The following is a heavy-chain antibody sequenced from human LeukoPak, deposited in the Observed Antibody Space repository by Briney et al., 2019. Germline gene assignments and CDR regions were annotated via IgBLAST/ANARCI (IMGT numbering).Heavy chain of an antibody. J-gene: IGHJ4*02. Sequence: GGSLRLSCAASGFTVSSNYMSWVRQAPGKGLEWVSVIYSGGSTYYADSVKGRFTISRDNSKNTLYLQMNSLRAEDTAVYYCARLGSGWAIDYWGQGTLVTVSS. CDR2: IYSGGST. V-gene: IGHV3-53*01. D-gene: IGHD6-19*01. CDR3: ARLGSGWAIDY. CDR1: GFTVSSNY.